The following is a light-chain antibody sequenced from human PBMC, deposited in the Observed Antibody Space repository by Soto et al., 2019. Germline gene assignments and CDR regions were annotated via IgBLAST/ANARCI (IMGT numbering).Light chain of an antibody. CDR3: TSYTSSSTYV. Sequence: QSALTQPPSVSGSPGQSVTISCTGTSSDVGSYNRVSWYQQPPGTAPQLMIYGVSNRPSGVPDRFSGSKSGNTASLTISGLQAEDEADYYCTSYTSSSTYVFGTGTKVTVL. CDR2: GVS. J-gene: IGLJ1*01. CDR1: SSDVGSYNR. V-gene: IGLV2-18*02.